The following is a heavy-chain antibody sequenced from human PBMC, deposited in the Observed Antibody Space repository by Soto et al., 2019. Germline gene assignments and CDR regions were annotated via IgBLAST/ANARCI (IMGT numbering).Heavy chain of an antibody. V-gene: IGHV3-23*01. CDR2: ISGSGGST. Sequence: PGGSLRLSCAASGFTFSSYAMSWVRQAPGKGLEWVSAISGSGGSTYYADSVKGRFTISRDNSKNTLYLQMNSLRADDTAVYYCAKCIVGGSSGYDYPDYWGQGTQVTVSS. CDR3: AKCIVGGSSGYDYPDY. J-gene: IGHJ4*02. D-gene: IGHD5-12*01. CDR1: GFTFSSYA.